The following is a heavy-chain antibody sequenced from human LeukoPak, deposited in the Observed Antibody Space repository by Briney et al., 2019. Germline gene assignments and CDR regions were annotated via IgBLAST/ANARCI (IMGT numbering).Heavy chain of an antibody. Sequence: GGSLRLSCAASGFTFSDYYMSWIRQAPGKGLEWVSYISSSGSTIYYADSVKGRFTISRDNAKNTLYLQMNSLRAEDTAVYYCAKEDYYDSSGYLDYWGQGTLVTVSS. CDR3: AKEDYYDSSGYLDY. D-gene: IGHD3-22*01. J-gene: IGHJ4*02. V-gene: IGHV3-11*04. CDR2: ISSSGSTI. CDR1: GFTFSDYY.